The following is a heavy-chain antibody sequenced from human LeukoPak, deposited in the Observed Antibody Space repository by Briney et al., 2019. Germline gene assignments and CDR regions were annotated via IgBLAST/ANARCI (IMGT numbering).Heavy chain of an antibody. V-gene: IGHV1-46*01. CDR3: ARDPNEYCGGDCYFDY. D-gene: IGHD2-21*02. CDR1: GYTFTSYY. CDR2: INPSGGST. Sequence: GASVKVSCKASGYTFTSYYMHWVRQAPGQGLEWMGIINPSGGSTSYAQKLQGRVTMTTDTSTSTAYMELRSLRSDDTAVYYCARDPNEYCGGDCYFDYWGQGTLVTVSS. J-gene: IGHJ4*02.